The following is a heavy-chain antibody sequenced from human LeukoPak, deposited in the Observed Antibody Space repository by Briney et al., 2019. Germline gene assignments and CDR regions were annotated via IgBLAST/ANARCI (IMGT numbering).Heavy chain of an antibody. Sequence: GRSLRPSCAASGFTFSSYAMHWVRQAPGKGLEWVAVISYDGSNKYYADSVKGRFTISRDNSKNTLYLQMNSLRAEDTAVYYCARDDPSWFSSGWARWGQGTLVTVSS. CDR3: ARDDPSWFSSGWAR. CDR2: ISYDGSNK. J-gene: IGHJ4*02. CDR1: GFTFSSYA. V-gene: IGHV3-30*04. D-gene: IGHD6-19*01.